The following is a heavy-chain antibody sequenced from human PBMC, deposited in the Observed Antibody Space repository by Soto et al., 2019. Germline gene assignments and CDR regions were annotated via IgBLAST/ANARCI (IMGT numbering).Heavy chain of an antibody. J-gene: IGHJ3*02. CDR2: IDPSDSYT. Sequence: RGESLKISCKGSGYSFTSYWISWVRQMPGKGLEWMGRIDPSDSYTNYSPSFQGHVTISADKSISTAYLQWSSLKASDTAMYYCATLPRKGELTDVPYAFESWGQGTMVTVSS. CDR3: ATLPRKGELTDVPYAFES. CDR1: GYSFTSYW. D-gene: IGHD1-26*01. V-gene: IGHV5-10-1*01.